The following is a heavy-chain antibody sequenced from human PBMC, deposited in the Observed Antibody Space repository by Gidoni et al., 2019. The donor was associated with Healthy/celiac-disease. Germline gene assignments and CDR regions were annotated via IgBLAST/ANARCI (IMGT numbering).Heavy chain of an antibody. J-gene: IGHJ4*02. CDR1: GFTFSSYA. V-gene: IGHV3-23*01. Sequence: EVQLLESGGGLVQPGGSLRLSCAASGFTFSSYAMSWVRQAPGKGLDGVSAMSGRGGSTYYADSVKGRFTISRDNSKNTLYLQMNSLRAEDTAVYYCAKGEDDYGDYVVPYWGQGTLVTVSS. D-gene: IGHD4-17*01. CDR2: MSGRGGST. CDR3: AKGEDDYGDYVVPY.